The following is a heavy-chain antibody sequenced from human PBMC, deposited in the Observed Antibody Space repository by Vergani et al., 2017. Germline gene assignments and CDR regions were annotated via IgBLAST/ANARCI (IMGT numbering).Heavy chain of an antibody. CDR3: AREVHQPYYYDSSGSLDY. Sequence: QVQLQESGPGLVKPSQTLSLTCTVSGGSFSSGDYYWSWIRQPPGKGLEWIGYIYYSGSTYYNPSLKSRVTISVDTSKNQFSLKLSSVTAADTAVYYCAREVHQPYYYDSSGSLDYWGQGTLVTVSS. J-gene: IGHJ4*02. D-gene: IGHD3-22*01. CDR2: IYYSGST. CDR1: GGSFSSGDYY. V-gene: IGHV4-30-4*08.